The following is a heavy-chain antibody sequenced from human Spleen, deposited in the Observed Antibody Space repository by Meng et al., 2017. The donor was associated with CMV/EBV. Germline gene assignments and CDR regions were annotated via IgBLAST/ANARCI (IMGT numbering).Heavy chain of an antibody. CDR2: ISPYIGNT. CDR1: GYSFTTYG. V-gene: IGHV1-18*01. CDR3: VRFYRLLYWFDP. D-gene: IGHD1-26*01. J-gene: IGHJ5*02. Sequence: ASVKVSCKASGYSFTTYGISWVRQAPGQGLEWMGWISPYIGNTDYAQKFQGRVTMTADTSTNTAYMELRSLTSADTAIYYCVRFYRLLYWFDPWGQGTLVTVSS.